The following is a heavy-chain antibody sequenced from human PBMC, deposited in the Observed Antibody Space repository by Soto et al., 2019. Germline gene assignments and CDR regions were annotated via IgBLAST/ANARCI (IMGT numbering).Heavy chain of an antibody. D-gene: IGHD4-17*01. Sequence: QVQLQESGPGLVKPSQTLSLTCTVPGGSVSSGGQYWSWIRQHPGKGLEWIGNIYYSGDTYYNPSLRSRIIISVDESRNQFSPSLISVTAADTAVYYCARRRPRFYFRLWGRGTLLTVSS. CDR1: GGSVSSGGQY. CDR3: ARRRPRFYFRL. J-gene: IGHJ2*01. CDR2: IYYSGDT. V-gene: IGHV4-31*03.